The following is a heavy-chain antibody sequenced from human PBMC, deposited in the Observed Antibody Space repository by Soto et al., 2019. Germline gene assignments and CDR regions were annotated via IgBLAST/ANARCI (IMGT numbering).Heavy chain of an antibody. CDR2: TYYRSRWYN. D-gene: IGHD6-19*01. CDR1: GDSVSGNSAA. Sequence: SQTLSLTCAISGDSVSGNSAAWNWIRQSPSRGLEWLGRTYYRSRWYNDYAVSVKSRITVTPDTSKNQFSLHLNSVTPEDTAAYYCARDGAVAGSSLDYWGQGTLVTVSS. J-gene: IGHJ4*02. CDR3: ARDGAVAGSSLDY. V-gene: IGHV6-1*01.